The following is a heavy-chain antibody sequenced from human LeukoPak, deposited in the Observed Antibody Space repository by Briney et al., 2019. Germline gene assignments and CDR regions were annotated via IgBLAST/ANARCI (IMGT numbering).Heavy chain of an antibody. CDR1: GDAFTSYD. CDR2: MNPHSGNT. Sequence: ASVKVSCKASGDAFTSYDINWVRQTPGHGLEWMGWMNPHSGNTGAAQKFQGRVTMTRGTSISTAYMELSNLSSEDTAVYYCARDPGTLDFDYWGQGTLVTVSA. J-gene: IGHJ4*02. CDR3: ARDPGTLDFDY. D-gene: IGHD6-13*01. V-gene: IGHV1-8*01.